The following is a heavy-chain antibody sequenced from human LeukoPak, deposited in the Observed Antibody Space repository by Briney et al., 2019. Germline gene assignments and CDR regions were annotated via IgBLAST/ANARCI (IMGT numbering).Heavy chain of an antibody. J-gene: IGHJ4*02. D-gene: IGHD3-3*01. CDR2: IYYSGST. CDR1: GGSISSSSYY. CDR3: ARLSLKVLEWSPTKGKETHYFDY. V-gene: IGHV4-39*07. Sequence: SETLSLTCTVSGGSISSSSYYWGWIRQPPGKGLEWIGSIYYSGSTNYNPSLKSRVTILEDKSKNQFSLKMSSVTAADTAVYYCARLSLKVLEWSPTKGKETHYFDYWGQGTLVTVSS.